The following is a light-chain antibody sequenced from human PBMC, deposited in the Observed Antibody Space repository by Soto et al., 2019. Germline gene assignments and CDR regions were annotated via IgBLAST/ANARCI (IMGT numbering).Light chain of an antibody. J-gene: IGKJ2*01. CDR2: GAS. V-gene: IGKV3-15*01. CDR3: QQYYNWPPYT. Sequence: VLTQSPATLSLSPGDRATLSCRASQSVSSNLAWYQQKPGQSPRLLIYGASTRATGVPPRFSGSRSGTEFTLTISAVESEDFAVYYCQQYYNWPPYTCGQGTKLDFK. CDR1: QSVSSN.